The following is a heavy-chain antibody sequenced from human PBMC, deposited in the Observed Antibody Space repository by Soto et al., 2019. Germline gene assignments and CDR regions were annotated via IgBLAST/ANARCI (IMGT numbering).Heavy chain of an antibody. V-gene: IGHV3-30-3*01. D-gene: IGHD2-2*01. CDR2: ISYDGSNK. Sequence: QVQRVESGGGVVQPGRSLRLSCAASGFTFSSYAMHWVRQAPGKGLEWVAVISYDGSNKYYADSVKGRFTISRDNSKNTLYLHMNSLRADDTAVYYCARDIGTSSQYYYYGMDVWGQGTTVTVSS. CDR3: ARDIGTSSQYYYYGMDV. J-gene: IGHJ6*02. CDR1: GFTFSSYA.